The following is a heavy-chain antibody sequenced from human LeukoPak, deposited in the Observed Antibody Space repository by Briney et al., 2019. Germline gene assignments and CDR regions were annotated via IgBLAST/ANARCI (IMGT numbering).Heavy chain of an antibody. CDR3: ARDDYLDFIDY. Sequence: GSLRLSCAASGFTFSSYAMHWVRQPPGKGLEWIGSIYYSGSTFYNPSLKSRVTISVDTSKNQFSLKLSSVTAADTAVYYCARDDYLDFIDYWGQGTLVTVSS. D-gene: IGHD4-11*01. J-gene: IGHJ4*02. V-gene: IGHV4-39*07. CDR2: IYYSGST. CDR1: GFTFSSYA.